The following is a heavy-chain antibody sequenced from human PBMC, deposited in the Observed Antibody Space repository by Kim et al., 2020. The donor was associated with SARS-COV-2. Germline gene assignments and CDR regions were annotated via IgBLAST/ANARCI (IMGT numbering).Heavy chain of an antibody. Sequence: GRFTISRDNSKNTLYLQMNSLRAEDTAVYYCAKDSPPTSYSSGWFGAFDIWGQGTMVTVSS. CDR3: AKDSPPTSYSSGWFGAFDI. V-gene: IGHV3-33*06. J-gene: IGHJ3*02. D-gene: IGHD6-19*01.